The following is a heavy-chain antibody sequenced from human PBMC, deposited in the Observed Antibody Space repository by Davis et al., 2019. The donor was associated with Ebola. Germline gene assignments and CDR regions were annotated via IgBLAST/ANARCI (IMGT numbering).Heavy chain of an antibody. V-gene: IGHV4-30-4*01. Sequence: SETLSLTCTVSGGSISGCDFFWSWIPQPPGKGLEWIGYIYHSLNAYYTPSLKSRVTISVDTSKNQFSLRVRSVTAADTAVYYCVRGWPSSVTTDFYAMDAWGKGTTVIVSS. D-gene: IGHD4-17*01. CDR2: IYHSLNA. CDR3: VRGWPSSVTTDFYAMDA. CDR1: GGSISGCDFF. J-gene: IGHJ6*04.